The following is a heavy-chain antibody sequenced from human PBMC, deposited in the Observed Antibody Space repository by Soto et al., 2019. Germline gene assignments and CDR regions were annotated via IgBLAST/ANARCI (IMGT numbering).Heavy chain of an antibody. CDR2: FDPEDGET. V-gene: IGHV1-24*01. J-gene: IGHJ3*01. Sequence: ASVKVSCKVSGYTLTELSMHWVRQAPGKGLEWMGGFDPEDGETIYAQKFQGRVTMTEDTSTDTAYMELSSLRSEDTAVYYCASLYCSGGSCFILPDWGQGTMVTVSS. D-gene: IGHD2-15*01. CDR3: ASLYCSGGSCFILPD. CDR1: GYTLTELS.